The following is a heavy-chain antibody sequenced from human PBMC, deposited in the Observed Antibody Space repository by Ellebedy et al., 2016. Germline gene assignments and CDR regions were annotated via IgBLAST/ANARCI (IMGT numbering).Heavy chain of an antibody. CDR1: GFTFSSHW. CDR3: ASAIDY. CDR2: ISTDGSST. J-gene: IGHJ4*02. V-gene: IGHV3-74*01. Sequence: GGSLRLSXAVSGFTFSSHWMHWVRQAPGKGLVWVSRISTDGSSTNYADSVKGRFTISRDNAKNTLYLQMNSLRAEDTAVYRCASAIDYWGQGTLVTVSS.